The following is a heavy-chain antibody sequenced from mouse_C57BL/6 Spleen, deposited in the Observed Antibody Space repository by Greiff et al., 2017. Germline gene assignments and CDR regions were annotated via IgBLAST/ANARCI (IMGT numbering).Heavy chain of an antibody. D-gene: IGHD2-4*01. CDR2: INPSSGYT. CDR1: GYTFTSYW. CDR3: APGGDYDERLAY. J-gene: IGHJ3*01. V-gene: IGHV1-7*01. Sequence: QVQLKQSGAELVKPGASVKLSCKASGYTFTSYWMHWVKQSPGQGLEWIGYINPSSGYTNYNQKFKDKATLTADKSSSTAYMQLSSLTYEDSAVYYCAPGGDYDERLAYWGQGTLVTVSA.